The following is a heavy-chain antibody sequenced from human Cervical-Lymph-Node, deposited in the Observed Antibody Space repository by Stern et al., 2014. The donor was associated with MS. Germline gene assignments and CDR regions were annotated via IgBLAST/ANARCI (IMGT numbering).Heavy chain of an antibody. D-gene: IGHD3-3*01. J-gene: IGHJ4*02. CDR3: ARDSYQGIVLAY. Sequence: VQLVESGSELKKPGASVTVSCKASGYAFNMFGLNWVRQAPGQGLEWMGWINTYTGNPTYAQGFAGRFVFSLDTSVTTAYLQISSLKAEDTAVYYCARDSYQGIVLAYWGQGALVTVSS. CDR2: INTYTGNP. V-gene: IGHV7-4-1*02. CDR1: GYAFNMFG.